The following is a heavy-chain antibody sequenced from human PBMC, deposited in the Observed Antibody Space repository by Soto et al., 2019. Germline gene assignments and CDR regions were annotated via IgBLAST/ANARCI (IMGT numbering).Heavy chain of an antibody. CDR2: IYYSGTA. D-gene: IGHD6-13*01. CDR3: ARAGQYSGSWYYFDS. Sequence: SETLSLTCTVSGGSISSGGYYWSWIRQHPWKGLEWIGYIYYSGTAYYNPSLRSRITISVDTSKNQFSLKLSSVTAADTAMYYCARAGQYSGSWYYFDSWGQGTQVTVS. J-gene: IGHJ4*02. V-gene: IGHV4-31*03. CDR1: GGSISSGGYY.